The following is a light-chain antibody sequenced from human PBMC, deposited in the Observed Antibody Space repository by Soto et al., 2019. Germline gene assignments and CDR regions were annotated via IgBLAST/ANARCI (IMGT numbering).Light chain of an antibody. CDR2: DVT. Sequence: QSALTHPASVSGSPGQSVTISCTGTSRAIGCYRSVSWYQQRPGKAPKLMIHDVTNRSSGVSDRFSGSKSGNTASLTISGLQAEDEADYYCTFSTSDSSVIFGEGTKVTVL. V-gene: IGLV2-14*03. J-gene: IGLJ2*01. CDR1: SRAIGCYRS. CDR3: TFSTSDSSVI.